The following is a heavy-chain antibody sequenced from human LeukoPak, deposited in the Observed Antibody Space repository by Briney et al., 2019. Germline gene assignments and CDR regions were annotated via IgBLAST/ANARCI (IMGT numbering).Heavy chain of an antibody. CDR3: ARDQDCGGDCYPPALNY. CDR1: GGTFSSYA. Sequence: SVKVSCKASGGTFSSYAISWVRQAPGQGLEWMGGIIPIFGTANYAQKFQGRVTITADESTSTAYMELSSLRSEDTAVYYCARDQDCGGDCYPPALNYWGQGTLVTVSS. CDR2: IIPIFGTA. J-gene: IGHJ4*02. D-gene: IGHD2-21*02. V-gene: IGHV1-69*13.